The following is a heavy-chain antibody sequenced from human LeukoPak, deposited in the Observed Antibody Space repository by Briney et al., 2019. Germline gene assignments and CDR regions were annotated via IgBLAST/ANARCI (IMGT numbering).Heavy chain of an antibody. V-gene: IGHV3-30*14. J-gene: IGHJ4*02. CDR2: ISYDGSNK. D-gene: IGHD1-26*01. Sequence: GRSLRLSCAASGFTFSSYAMHWVRQAPGKGLEWVAVISYDGSNKYYADSVKGRFTISGDTSKNTIYLQMHSLTAADTAVYYCAKDRSIGTYYTFDHWGQGTLVTVSS. CDR1: GFTFSSYA. CDR3: AKDRSIGTYYTFDH.